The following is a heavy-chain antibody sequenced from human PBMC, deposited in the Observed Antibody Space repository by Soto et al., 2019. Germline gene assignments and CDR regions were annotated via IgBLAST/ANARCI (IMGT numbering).Heavy chain of an antibody. CDR2: IYPGDSDT. CDR3: ARHPSYYYDSSSDNAFDI. CDR1: GYSFTSYW. V-gene: IGHV5-51*01. J-gene: IGHJ3*02. D-gene: IGHD3-22*01. Sequence: PGESLKISCKGSGYSFTSYWIGWVRQMPGKGLEWMGIIYPGDSDTRYSPSFQGQVTISADKSISAAYLQWSSLKASDTAMYYCARHPSYYYDSSSDNAFDIWGQGTMVTVSS.